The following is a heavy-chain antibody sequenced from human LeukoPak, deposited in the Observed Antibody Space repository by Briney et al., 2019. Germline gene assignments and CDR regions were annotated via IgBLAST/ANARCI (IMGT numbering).Heavy chain of an antibody. CDR3: ARGDDSSGYLPLDAFDI. Sequence: SVKVSCKASGGTFSSYAISWVRQAPGQGLEWMGRIIPILGIANYAQKFQGRVTITADKSTSTAYMELSSLRSEDTAVYYCARGDDSSGYLPLDAFDIWGQGTMVTVSS. J-gene: IGHJ3*02. CDR2: IIPILGIA. V-gene: IGHV1-69*04. CDR1: GGTFSSYA. D-gene: IGHD3-22*01.